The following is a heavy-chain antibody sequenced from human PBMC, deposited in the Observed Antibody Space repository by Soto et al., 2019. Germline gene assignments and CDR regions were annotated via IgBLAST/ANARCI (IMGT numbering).Heavy chain of an antibody. Sequence: QVQLQESGPGLVKPSETLSLTCTVSGGSISSYYWSWIRQPPGKGLEWIGYIYYSGSTNYNPSLKSRVTISVDTSKNQFSLKLSSVTAADTAVYYCASLIAASEPQWFDPWGQGTLVTVSS. J-gene: IGHJ5*02. CDR2: IYYSGST. CDR3: ASLIAASEPQWFDP. D-gene: IGHD6-13*01. CDR1: GGSISSYY. V-gene: IGHV4-59*01.